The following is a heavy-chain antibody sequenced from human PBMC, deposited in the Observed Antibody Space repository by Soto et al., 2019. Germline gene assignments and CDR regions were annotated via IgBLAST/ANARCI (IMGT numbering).Heavy chain of an antibody. CDR1: GFTFSSYS. J-gene: IGHJ4*02. CDR3: ARGQAIFGVVITGPVDY. D-gene: IGHD3-3*01. Sequence: PGGSLRLSCAASGFTFSSYSMNWVRQAPGKGLEWVSYISSSSSTIYYADSVKGRFTISRDNAKNSLYLQMNSLRAEDTAVYYCARGQAIFGVVITGPVDYWGQGTLVTVSS. CDR2: ISSSSSTI. V-gene: IGHV3-48*01.